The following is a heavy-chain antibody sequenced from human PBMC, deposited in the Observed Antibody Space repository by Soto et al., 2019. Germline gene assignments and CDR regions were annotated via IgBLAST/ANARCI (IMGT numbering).Heavy chain of an antibody. V-gene: IGHV3-30-3*01. CDR3: ARDPSSWYQWPYYYYGMDV. J-gene: IGHJ6*02. Sequence: GGSLRLACAASGFTFSSYAMHWVRQAPGKGLDWVAVISYDGSNKYYADSVKGRFTISRDNSKNTLYLQMNSLRAEDTAVYYCARDPSSWYQWPYYYYGMDVWGQGTPVTVSS. CDR2: ISYDGSNK. CDR1: GFTFSSYA. D-gene: IGHD6-13*01.